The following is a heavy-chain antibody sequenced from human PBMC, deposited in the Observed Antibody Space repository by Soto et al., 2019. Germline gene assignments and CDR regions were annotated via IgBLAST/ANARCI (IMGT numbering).Heavy chain of an antibody. D-gene: IGHD3-3*01. J-gene: IGHJ4*02. CDR3: AHRVLRTVFGLVTTTAIYFDF. V-gene: IGHV2-5*02. CDR1: GFSLTTSGVG. CDR2: IYWDDDK. Sequence: QITLNESGPTQVKPRQTLTLTCTFSGFSLTTSGVGVGWIRQSPGKAPEWLALIYWDDDKRYSPSLKSRLTITKDPSKNQVVLTMAALDPADTATYYCAHRVLRTVFGLVTTTAIYFDFWGQGTPVAVSS.